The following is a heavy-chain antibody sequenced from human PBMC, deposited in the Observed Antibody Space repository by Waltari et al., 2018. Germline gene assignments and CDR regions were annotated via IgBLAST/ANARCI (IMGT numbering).Heavy chain of an antibody. CDR3: ARDDIMIRAFDI. CDR1: GGSISSYS. V-gene: IGHV4-59*01. D-gene: IGHD3-16*01. Sequence: QVQLQESGPGLVKPSETLSLTCTVSGGSISSYSWSWIRQPPGKGLEWIGYIYDSGSTNYNPSLKSRVTISVDTSKNQFSLKLSSVTAADTAVYYCARDDIMIRAFDIWGQGTMVTVSS. J-gene: IGHJ3*02. CDR2: IYDSGST.